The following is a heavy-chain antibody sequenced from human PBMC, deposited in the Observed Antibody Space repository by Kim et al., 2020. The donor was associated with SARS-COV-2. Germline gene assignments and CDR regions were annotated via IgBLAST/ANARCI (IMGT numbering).Heavy chain of an antibody. CDR3: ARQEINCSGGSCYSEFDY. Sequence: GESLKISCKGSGYSFTSYWISWVRQMPGKGLEWMGRIDPSDSYTNYSPSFQGHVTISADKSISTAYRQWSSLKASDTAMYYCARQEINCSGGSCYSEFDYWGQGTMVTVSS. V-gene: IGHV5-10-1*01. CDR1: GYSFTSYW. J-gene: IGHJ4*02. CDR2: IDPSDSYT. D-gene: IGHD2-15*01.